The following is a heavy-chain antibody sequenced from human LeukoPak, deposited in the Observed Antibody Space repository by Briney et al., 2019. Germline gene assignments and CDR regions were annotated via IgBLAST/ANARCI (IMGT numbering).Heavy chain of an antibody. J-gene: IGHJ4*02. V-gene: IGHV3-30*18. D-gene: IGHD3-10*01. CDR2: ISYDGSNK. CDR1: GFTFSSYG. CDR3: AKEVRRAYYGSGRRLDY. Sequence: GRSLRLSCAASGFTFSSYGMHWVRQAPGKGLEWVAVISYDGSNKYYADSVKGRFTISRDDSKNTLHLQMNSLRAEDTAVYYCAKEVRRAYYGSGRRLDYWGQGTLVTVSS.